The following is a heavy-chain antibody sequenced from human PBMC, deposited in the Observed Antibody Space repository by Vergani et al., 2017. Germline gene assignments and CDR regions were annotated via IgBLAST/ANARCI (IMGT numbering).Heavy chain of an antibody. CDR3: ARDHSRIQLWYGEGNCMDV. CDR1: GFTFSSYS. CDR2: ISSSSSYI. D-gene: IGHD5-18*01. V-gene: IGHV3-21*01. J-gene: IGHJ6*02. Sequence: EVQLVESGGGLVKPGGSLRLSCAASGFTFSSYSMNWVRQAPGKGLEWVSSISSSSSYIYYAYSVKGRFTISRDNAKNSLYLQMNSLRAEDTAVYYCARDHSRIQLWYGEGNCMDVWGQGTTVTVSS.